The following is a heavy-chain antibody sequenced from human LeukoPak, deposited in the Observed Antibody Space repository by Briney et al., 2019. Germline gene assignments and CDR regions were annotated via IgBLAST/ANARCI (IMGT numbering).Heavy chain of an antibody. CDR3: AKGGEATMRDGYNYYYYYMEV. CDR1: GITLSSHA. J-gene: IGHJ6*03. Sequence: GGSLRLSCATSGITLSSHAMSWVRQAPGKGLEWVSLISGSGGHTYYGDSVKGRFTISRDNSKNTFYLQMNSLGADDTAVYYCAKGGEATMRDGYNYYYYYMEVWGKGTTVTVSS. CDR2: ISGSGGHT. D-gene: IGHD5-24*01. V-gene: IGHV3-23*01.